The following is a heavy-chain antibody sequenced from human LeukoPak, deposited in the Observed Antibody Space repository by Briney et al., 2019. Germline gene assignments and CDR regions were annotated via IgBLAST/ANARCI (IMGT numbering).Heavy chain of an antibody. CDR3: AKDLGSSSPPFDY. CDR1: GFTFSSYA. J-gene: IGHJ4*02. Sequence: GGSLRLSCAASGFTFSSYAMSWVRQAPGKGLEWVSAITGTGDSTYYTDSVKGRFTISRDNSKNTLYLQMNSLRAEDTAVYYCAKDLGSSSPPFDYWGQGTLVTVSS. D-gene: IGHD6-6*01. V-gene: IGHV3-23*01. CDR2: ITGTGDST.